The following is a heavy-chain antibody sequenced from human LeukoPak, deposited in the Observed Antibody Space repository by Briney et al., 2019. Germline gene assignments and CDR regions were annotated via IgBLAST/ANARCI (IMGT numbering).Heavy chain of an antibody. CDR1: GGSISSYY. J-gene: IGHJ4*02. CDR2: IYYSGYT. CDR3: ARTGVLDYLYYFDY. Sequence: SETLSLTCTVSGGSISSYYWSWIRQPPRKGLEWIGYIYYSGYTNYNPSLKSRVTISVHTSKNQFSLKLSSVTAADTAVYYCARTGVLDYLYYFDYWGQGTLVTVSS. V-gene: IGHV4-59*01. D-gene: IGHD2-2*03.